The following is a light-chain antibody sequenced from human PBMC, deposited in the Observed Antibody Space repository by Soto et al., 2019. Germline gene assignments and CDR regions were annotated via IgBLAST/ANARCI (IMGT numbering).Light chain of an antibody. V-gene: IGLV2-14*01. Sequence: QSALTQPASVSGSPGQSITISCTGTSSDVGGYNYVSWYQQHPGKAPKFMIYDVSNRPSGVSNRFSGSKSGNTASLTISGLQAEDEADHYCCSYTTSNTRQIVFGTGTKLTV. CDR3: CSYTTSNTRQIV. J-gene: IGLJ1*01. CDR1: SSDVGGYNY. CDR2: DVS.